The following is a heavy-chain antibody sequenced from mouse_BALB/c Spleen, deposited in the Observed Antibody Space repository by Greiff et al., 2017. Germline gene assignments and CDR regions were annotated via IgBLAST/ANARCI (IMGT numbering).Heavy chain of an antibody. CDR1: GFTFSSFG. CDR3: ARSNYGPSWFAD. V-gene: IGHV5-17*02. D-gene: IGHD2-5*01. CDR2: ISSGSSTI. Sequence: EVKLVESGGGLVQPGGSRKLSCAASGFTFSSFGMHWVRQAPEKGLEWVAYISSGSSTIYYADTVKGRFTISRDNPKNTLFLQMTSLKSEDTAMYYCARSNYGPSWFADWGQGTLVTVSA. J-gene: IGHJ3*01.